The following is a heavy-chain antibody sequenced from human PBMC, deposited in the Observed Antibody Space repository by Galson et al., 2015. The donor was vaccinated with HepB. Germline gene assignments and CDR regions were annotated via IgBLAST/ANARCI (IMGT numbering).Heavy chain of an antibody. CDR1: GFTFSNFW. CDR3: ARVGTTLITFYNGTAGYYSGENDY. D-gene: IGHD3-22*01. CDR2: INSDGSST. V-gene: IGHV3-74*01. J-gene: IGHJ4*02. Sequence: SLRLSCAASGFTFSNFWMHWVRQAPGKGLVWISRINSDGSSTNYADSVKGRFTISRDNAKNTLYLQMNSLRVEDTAVYYCARVGTTLITFYNGTAGYYSGENDYWGQGTLATVSS.